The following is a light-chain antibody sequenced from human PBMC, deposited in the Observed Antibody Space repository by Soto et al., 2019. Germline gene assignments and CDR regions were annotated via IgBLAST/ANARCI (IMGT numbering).Light chain of an antibody. CDR2: GAS. CDR3: QKYGSSPFT. Sequence: EIVLTQSPGTLSLSPGERATLSCRASQSVSGSYLAWYQQKPGQAPRLLIYGASIRATAMPDRLSGSGSGTDFTLTITRLEPEDFAVDYGQKYGSSPFTFGPGTKVDI. CDR1: QSVSGSY. V-gene: IGKV3-20*01. J-gene: IGKJ3*01.